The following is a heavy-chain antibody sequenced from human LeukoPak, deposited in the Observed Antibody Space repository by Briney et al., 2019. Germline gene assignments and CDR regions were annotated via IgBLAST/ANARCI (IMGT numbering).Heavy chain of an antibody. CDR1: GYTFTSYD. J-gene: IGHJ6*02. D-gene: IGHD5-18*01. CDR3: ARSQRGYSYGYYYYYGMDV. Sequence: ASVKVSCKASGYTFTSYDINWVRQATGQGLEWMGWMNPNSGNTGYAQKFQGRVTMTRNTSISTAYMELSSLRSEDTAVYYCARSQRGYSYGYYYYYGMDVWGQGTTVTVSS. V-gene: IGHV1-8*01. CDR2: MNPNSGNT.